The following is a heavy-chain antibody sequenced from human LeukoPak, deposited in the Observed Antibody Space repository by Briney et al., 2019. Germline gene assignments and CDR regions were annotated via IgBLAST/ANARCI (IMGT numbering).Heavy chain of an antibody. D-gene: IGHD3-3*01. Sequence: GGSLRLSCAASGFTFSSHAMSWVRQAPGKGLEWVSIISGSGGTTDYADSVKGRFTISRDNSKNTLYLQMNSLRAEDTAVYYCATAAGADFFDYWGQGTLVTVSS. V-gene: IGHV3-23*01. CDR2: ISGSGGTT. CDR1: GFTFSSHA. CDR3: ATAAGADFFDY. J-gene: IGHJ4*02.